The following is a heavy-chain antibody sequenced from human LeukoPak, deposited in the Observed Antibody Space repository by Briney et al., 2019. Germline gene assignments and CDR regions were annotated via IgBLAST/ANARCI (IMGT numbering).Heavy chain of an antibody. CDR3: ARTNEIKYYFDF. D-gene: IGHD1-1*01. V-gene: IGHV4-61*02. CDR1: GGSISSDSYY. Sequence: SETLSLTCTVSGGSISSDSYYWSWIRQPAGKGLEWIGRIYVSGRTTYNPSLESRVTISLDTSKNQFSLKLRSMTAADTAVYYCARTNEIKYYFDFWGQGTLVTVSS. J-gene: IGHJ4*02. CDR2: IYVSGRT.